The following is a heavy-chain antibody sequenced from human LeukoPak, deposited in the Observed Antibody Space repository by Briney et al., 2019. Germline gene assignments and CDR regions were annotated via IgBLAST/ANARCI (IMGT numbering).Heavy chain of an antibody. V-gene: IGHV1-69*05. CDR2: IFPIFGTA. CDR3: ARDRLYSGSYLGPFHH. J-gene: IGHJ4*02. D-gene: IGHD1-26*01. Sequence: GASVKVSCKASGGTFSSYAISWVRQAPGQGLEWMGGIFPIFGTANYAQKFQGRVTMTRDTSTSTVYMELSSLGSEDTAGYHCARDRLYSGSYLGPFHHWGQGTLVTVSS. CDR1: GGTFSSYA.